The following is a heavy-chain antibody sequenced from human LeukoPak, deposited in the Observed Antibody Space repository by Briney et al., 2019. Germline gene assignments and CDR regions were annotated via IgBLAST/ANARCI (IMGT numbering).Heavy chain of an antibody. Sequence: ASVKVSCKASGYTFTSYYMHWVRQAPGQGLEWMGIINPSGGSTSYAQKFQGRVTMTRDTSTSTVYMELSSLRSEDTAVYYCARDPNPYRAAGTDAFDIWGQGTMVTVSS. V-gene: IGHV1-46*01. J-gene: IGHJ3*02. CDR3: ARDPNPYRAAGTDAFDI. D-gene: IGHD6-13*01. CDR1: GYTFTSYY. CDR2: INPSGGST.